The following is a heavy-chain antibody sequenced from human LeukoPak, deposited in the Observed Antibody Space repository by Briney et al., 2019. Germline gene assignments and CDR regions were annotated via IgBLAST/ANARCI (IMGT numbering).Heavy chain of an antibody. CDR1: GLTFSSYG. CDR2: IRYDGSNK. J-gene: IGHJ4*02. CDR3: ATGSGSGWYGRLDY. Sequence: GGSLRLSCAASGLTFSSYGMHWVRQAPGKGLEWVAFIRYDGSNKYYVDSVKGRFTISRDNSKNTLYLQMNSLRAEDTAVYYCATGSGSGWYGRLDYWGQGTLVTVSS. V-gene: IGHV3-30*02. D-gene: IGHD6-19*01.